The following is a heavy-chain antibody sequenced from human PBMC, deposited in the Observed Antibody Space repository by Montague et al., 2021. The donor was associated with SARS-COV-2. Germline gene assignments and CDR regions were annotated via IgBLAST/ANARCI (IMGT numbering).Heavy chain of an antibody. D-gene: IGHD6-13*01. CDR3: ASSIPGAGVGDAFDA. CDR1: GFTFSSYT. Sequence: SLRLSCAASGFTFSSYTLNWVRQAPGKGLEWVSSISRGSSYIHYADSVKGRFTISRDNAKNSLYLQMDSLRAEDTAVYYCASSIPGAGVGDAFDAWGQGTIVTVSS. V-gene: IGHV3-21*01. J-gene: IGHJ3*01. CDR2: ISRGSSYI.